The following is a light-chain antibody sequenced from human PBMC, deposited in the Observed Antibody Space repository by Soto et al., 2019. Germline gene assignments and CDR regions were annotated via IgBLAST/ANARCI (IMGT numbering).Light chain of an antibody. J-gene: IGLJ1*01. V-gene: IGLV2-8*01. CDR1: SSDGGAYNY. CDR2: EVS. CDR3: TPPEAPSSSFYV. Sequence: QSVLTESPSASGSPGQSVTISGTGTSSDGGAYNYVSWYPQLPGKAPKLIIYEVSKRPSGAPGRFSGSKPGNRASLAVSGLPAGDGADYYSTPPEAPSSSFYVFGAGTKATGL.